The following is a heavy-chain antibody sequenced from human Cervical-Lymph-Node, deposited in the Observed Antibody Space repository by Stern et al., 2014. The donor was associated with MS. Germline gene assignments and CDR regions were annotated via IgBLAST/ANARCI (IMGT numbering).Heavy chain of an antibody. CDR3: ARDRGSYSDY. V-gene: IGHV1-2*02. Sequence: QVQLVESGAEVERPGASVKVSCKASGYTFTAYFLHWVRQAPGPGLAWMGWISHKTGSATYAQKFQDRVTMTRDTSINTGYMEVSSLRSDDTAVYYCARDRGSYSDYWGQGTLVAVSS. D-gene: IGHD1-26*01. CDR2: ISHKTGSA. J-gene: IGHJ4*02. CDR1: GYTFTAYF.